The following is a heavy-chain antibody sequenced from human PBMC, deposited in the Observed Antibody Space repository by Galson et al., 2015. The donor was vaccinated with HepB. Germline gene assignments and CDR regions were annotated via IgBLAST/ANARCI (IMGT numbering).Heavy chain of an antibody. Sequence: SVKVSCKASGYTFTGYYMHWVRQAPGQGLEWMGWINPNSGGTNYAQKFQGWVTMTRDTSISTAYMELSGLRSDDTAVYYCARGQRYSSSWGDAFDIWGQGTMVTVSS. D-gene: IGHD6-13*01. CDR3: ARGQRYSSSWGDAFDI. V-gene: IGHV1-2*04. CDR1: GYTFTGYY. CDR2: INPNSGGT. J-gene: IGHJ3*02.